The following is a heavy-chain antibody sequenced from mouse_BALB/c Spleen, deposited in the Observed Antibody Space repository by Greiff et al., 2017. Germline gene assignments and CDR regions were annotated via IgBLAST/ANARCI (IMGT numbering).Heavy chain of an antibody. CDR1: GYTFTSYY. J-gene: IGHJ4*01. V-gene: IGHV1S56*01. CDR3: AREAGAMDY. Sequence: QVQLKESGPELVKPGASVRISCKASGYTFTSYYIHWVKQRPGQGLEWIGWIYPGNVNTKYNEKFKGKATLTADKSSSTAYMQLSSLTSEDSAVYFCAREAGAMDYWGQGTSVTVSS. CDR2: IYPGNVNT.